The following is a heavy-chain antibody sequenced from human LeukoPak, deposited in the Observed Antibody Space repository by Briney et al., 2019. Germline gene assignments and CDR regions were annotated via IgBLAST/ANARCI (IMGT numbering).Heavy chain of an antibody. D-gene: IGHD4-11*01. J-gene: IGHJ5*02. Sequence: GASVKVSCKASGYTFTDYYIHWVRQAPGQGLEWMGGIIPIFGTANYAQKFQGRVTTTADESTSTAYMELSSLRSEDTAVYYCARGSADVDYSNYFYWFDPWGQGTLVTVSS. V-gene: IGHV1-69*13. CDR3: ARGSADVDYSNYFYWFDP. CDR1: GYTFTDYY. CDR2: IIPIFGTA.